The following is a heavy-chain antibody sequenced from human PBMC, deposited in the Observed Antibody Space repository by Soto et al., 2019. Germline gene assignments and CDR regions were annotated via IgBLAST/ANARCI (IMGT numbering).Heavy chain of an antibody. CDR3: ASARRITIFGVVTFNWFDP. D-gene: IGHD3-3*01. V-gene: IGHV1-69*01. J-gene: IGHJ5*02. CDR2: IIPIFGTA. Sequence: QVQLVQSGAEVKKPGSSVKVSCKASGGTFSSYAISWVRQAPGQGLEWMGGIIPIFGTANYAQKFQGRVTIAADESTSTAYMELSSLRSEDTAVYYCASARRITIFGVVTFNWFDPWGQGTLVTVSS. CDR1: GGTFSSYA.